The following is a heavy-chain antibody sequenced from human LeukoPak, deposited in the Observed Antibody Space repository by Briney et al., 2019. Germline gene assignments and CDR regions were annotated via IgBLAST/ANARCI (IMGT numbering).Heavy chain of an antibody. CDR2: IIPMFGTP. D-gene: IGHD3-10*01. CDR3: ATTPGKIWFGELSR. V-gene: IGHV1-69*13. CDR1: GYTFADYY. Sequence: SVKVSCKASGYTFADYYMNWVRQAPGQGLEWMGGIIPMFGTPNYAQNFQGTVTITADESTSTAYMELSSLRSDDTALYYCATTPGKIWFGELSRWGQGTLVTVSS. J-gene: IGHJ4*02.